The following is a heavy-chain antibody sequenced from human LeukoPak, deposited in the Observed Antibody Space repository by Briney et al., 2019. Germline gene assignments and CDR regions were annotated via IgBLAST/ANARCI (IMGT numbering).Heavy chain of an antibody. Sequence: GGSLRLSCAASGFTFSNAWMSWVRQAPGKGLEWVGRVKSKTDGGTTDYAAPVKGRFTISRDDSKNTLYLQMNSLKTEDTAVYYCTTARSGWYVRDYYYYMDVWGKGTTVTISS. D-gene: IGHD6-19*01. CDR2: VKSKTDGGTT. CDR3: TTARSGWYVRDYYYYMDV. V-gene: IGHV3-15*01. J-gene: IGHJ6*03. CDR1: GFTFSNAW.